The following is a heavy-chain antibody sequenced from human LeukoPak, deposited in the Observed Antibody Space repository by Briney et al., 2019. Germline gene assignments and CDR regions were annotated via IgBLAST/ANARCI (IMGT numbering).Heavy chain of an antibody. V-gene: IGHV4-4*01. Sequence: AGTLSLTCAVSGGAISSSDWWSGGRQPPGKGLEWIGVIYHSGSTNYNPSLKSRVTISVDKSKKKFSLKLSCLTAADTAGYSCARRTVATIRRAGYFDYSGQGTPVTVSS. CDR1: GGAISSSDW. CDR2: IYHSGST. J-gene: IGHJ4*02. CDR3: ARRTVATIRRAGYFDY. D-gene: IGHD5-12*01.